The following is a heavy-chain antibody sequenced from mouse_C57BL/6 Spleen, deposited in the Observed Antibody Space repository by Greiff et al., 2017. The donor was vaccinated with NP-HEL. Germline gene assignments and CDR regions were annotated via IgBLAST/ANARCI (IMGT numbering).Heavy chain of an antibody. J-gene: IGHJ2*01. CDR3: VDGKDFDY. D-gene: IGHD2-3*01. CDR1: GYSITSGYY. V-gene: IGHV3-6*01. Sequence: DVQLQQSGPGLVKPSPSLSLTCSVTGYSITSGYYWNWIRQFPGNHLEWMGYLRYDGSNNYNPSLKNPISITRDTSKNQFFLKLNSVTTEDTATGYCVDGKDFDYWGQGTTLTVSS. CDR2: LRYDGSN.